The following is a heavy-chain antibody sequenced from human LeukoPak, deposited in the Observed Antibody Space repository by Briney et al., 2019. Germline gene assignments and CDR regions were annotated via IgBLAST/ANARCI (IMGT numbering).Heavy chain of an antibody. CDR3: ARHDHGALGF. D-gene: IGHD4-17*01. CDR1: GGSMSSYY. V-gene: IGHV4-4*07. Sequence: SETLSLTCTVSGGSMSSYYWSWIRQPAGKGLQWIGRIYTSGSTNYNPSLKSRVTMSIDTSKNQVSLKLTSVTAADTAVYFCARHDHGALGFWGQGALVTVSS. J-gene: IGHJ4*02. CDR2: IYTSGST.